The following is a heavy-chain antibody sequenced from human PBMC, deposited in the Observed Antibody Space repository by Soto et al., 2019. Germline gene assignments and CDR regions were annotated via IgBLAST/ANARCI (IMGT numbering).Heavy chain of an antibody. J-gene: IGHJ5*02. CDR3: ARAVSPYFGTRFDP. CDR2: ISQTGAT. Sequence: SETLSLTCAVSGGSITSGNSYSWAWIRQPPGRGLEWIGSISQTGATSYNPSLKSRVSVSLDKSKNQFSLRLSSVTAADMAVYYCARAVSPYFGTRFDPWDQGTLVTVST. CDR1: GGSITSGNSYS. D-gene: IGHD3-10*01. V-gene: IGHV4-30-2*01.